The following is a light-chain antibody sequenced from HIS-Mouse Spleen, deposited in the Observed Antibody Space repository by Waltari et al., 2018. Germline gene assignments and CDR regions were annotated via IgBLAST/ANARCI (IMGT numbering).Light chain of an antibody. J-gene: IGLJ3*02. CDR1: SSDVGCDNL. V-gene: IGLV2-23*01. Sequence: QSALTQPASVSGSPGQSITISCTGTSSDVGCDNLVSWYQQHPGKAPKLMIYEGSKRPSGVSNRFSGSKSGNTASLTISGLQAEDEADYYCCSYAGSSTWVFGGGTKLTVL. CDR2: EGS. CDR3: CSYAGSSTWV.